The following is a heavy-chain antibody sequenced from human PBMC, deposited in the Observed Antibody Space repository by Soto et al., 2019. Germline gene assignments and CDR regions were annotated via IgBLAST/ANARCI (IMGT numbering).Heavy chain of an antibody. Sequence: GGSLRLSCAASGFTFSSYSMNWVRQAPGKGLEWVSSISSSSSYIYYADSVKGRFTISRDNAKNSLYLQMNSLSAEDTAVYYCARERGWGSGSWTDYWGQGTLVTVSS. J-gene: IGHJ4*02. D-gene: IGHD3-10*01. V-gene: IGHV3-21*01. CDR2: ISSSSSYI. CDR3: ARERGWGSGSWTDY. CDR1: GFTFSSYS.